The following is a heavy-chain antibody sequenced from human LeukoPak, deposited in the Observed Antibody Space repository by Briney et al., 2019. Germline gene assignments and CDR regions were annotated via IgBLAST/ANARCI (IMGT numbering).Heavy chain of an antibody. CDR2: IIPIFGTA. CDR1: GGTFSSYA. CDR3: ARGKIVGIAAAGGYFDY. V-gene: IGHV1-69*05. Sequence: SVKVSCKASGGTFSSYAISWVRQAPGQGLEWMGGIIPIFGTANYAQKFQGRVTITTDESTSTAYMELSSLRSEDTAVYYWARGKIVGIAAAGGYFDYWGQGTLVTVSS. J-gene: IGHJ4*02. D-gene: IGHD6-13*01.